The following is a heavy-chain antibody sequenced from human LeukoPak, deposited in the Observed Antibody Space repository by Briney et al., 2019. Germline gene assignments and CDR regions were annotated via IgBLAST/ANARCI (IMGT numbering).Heavy chain of an antibody. CDR3: AKTSMVMNFDY. CDR2: ISSTTSYI. J-gene: IGHJ4*02. CDR1: GFTFSSYA. V-gene: IGHV3-21*01. D-gene: IGHD5-18*01. Sequence: PGGSLRLSCTTSGFTFSSYAMHWVRQAPGKGLEWVSSISSTTSYIYYADSVKGRFTISRDNAKNSLYLQMNSLGAEDTAVYYCAKTSMVMNFDYWGQGTLVTVSS.